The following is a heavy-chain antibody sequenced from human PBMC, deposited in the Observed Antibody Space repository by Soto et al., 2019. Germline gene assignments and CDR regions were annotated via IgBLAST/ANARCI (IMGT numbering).Heavy chain of an antibody. CDR3: ARTSIFGVVLNAFDI. Sequence: QVQLQESGPGLVKPSQTLSLTCTVSGGSFSGGGYYWSWIRQHPGKGLEWMGSISYSGSTKYQPSLQSRIYISVDTSKNQFSLRLTSVTAADTAIYFCARTSIFGVVLNAFDIWGQGTLVTVSS. J-gene: IGHJ3*02. V-gene: IGHV4-31*03. D-gene: IGHD3-3*01. CDR1: GGSFSGGGYY. CDR2: ISYSGST.